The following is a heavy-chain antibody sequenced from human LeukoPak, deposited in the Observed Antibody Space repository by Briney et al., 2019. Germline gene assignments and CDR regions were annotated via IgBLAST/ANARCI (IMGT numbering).Heavy chain of an antibody. Sequence: PSETLSLTCAVYGGSFSGYYWSWLRQPAGKGLEWIGRIYSSGSTNYNPSLKSRVTMSVDTSKNQFSLKLSSVTAADTAVYYCASYSGPAAYFQHWGQGTLVTVSS. CDR3: ASYSGPAAYFQH. J-gene: IGHJ1*01. D-gene: IGHD2-15*01. CDR1: GGSFSGYY. CDR2: IYSSGST. V-gene: IGHV4-59*10.